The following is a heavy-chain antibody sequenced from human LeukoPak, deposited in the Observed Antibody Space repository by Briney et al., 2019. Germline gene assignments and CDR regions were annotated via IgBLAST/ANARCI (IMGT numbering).Heavy chain of an antibody. Sequence: SETLSLTCTVSGYSISSGYYWGWIRQPPGKGLEWIGSIYYSGSTYYNPSLKSRVTISVDTSKNQFSLKLSSVTAADTAVYYCASSTGTLVVFDYWGQGTLVTVSS. CDR2: IYYSGST. CDR3: ASSTGTLVVFDY. J-gene: IGHJ4*02. V-gene: IGHV4-38-2*02. CDR1: GYSISSGYY. D-gene: IGHD4-17*01.